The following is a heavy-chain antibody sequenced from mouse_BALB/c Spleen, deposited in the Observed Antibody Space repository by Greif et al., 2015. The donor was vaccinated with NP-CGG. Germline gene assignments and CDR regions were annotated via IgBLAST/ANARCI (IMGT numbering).Heavy chain of an antibody. CDR1: GYTFISYY. CDR2: INPSNGGA. V-gene: IGHV1S81*02. J-gene: IGHJ2*01. Sequence: QVQLKQSGAELVKPGASVKLSCKASGYTFISYYMYWVKQRPGQGLEWIGEINPSNGGANLNEKFKSKATLTVDKSSSTAYMQLSRLTSEDSAVYFRTRGRRRDFDFWGQGTTLTVSS. CDR3: TRGRRRDFDF.